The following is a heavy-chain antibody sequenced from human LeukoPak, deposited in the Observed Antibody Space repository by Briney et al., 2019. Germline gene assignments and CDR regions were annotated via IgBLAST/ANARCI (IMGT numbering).Heavy chain of an antibody. Sequence: ASVKVSCKASGYTFTSYGISWVRQAPGQGLEWMGWISAYNGNTNYAQKLQGRVTMTTDTSTSTAYMELRSLRSDDTVVYYCARDTPYYDSSGYYYWGQGTLVTVSS. D-gene: IGHD3-22*01. V-gene: IGHV1-18*01. CDR3: ARDTPYYDSSGYYY. CDR1: GYTFTSYG. CDR2: ISAYNGNT. J-gene: IGHJ4*02.